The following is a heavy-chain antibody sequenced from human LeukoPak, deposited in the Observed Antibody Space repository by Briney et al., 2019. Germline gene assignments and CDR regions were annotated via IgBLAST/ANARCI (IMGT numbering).Heavy chain of an antibody. D-gene: IGHD2-2*02. J-gene: IGHJ6*02. CDR2: INPDGNKK. CDR3: AKAGCCSSTSCYRNHGMDV. Sequence: PGGSLRLSCAVSGLTFSSSWMDWVRQAPGKGLEWVASINPDGNKKYSADSVKGRFTISRDNAENSLYLQMNSLRAEDTAVYYCAKAGCCSSTSCYRNHGMDVWGQGTTVTVFS. CDR1: GLTFSSSW. V-gene: IGHV3-7*03.